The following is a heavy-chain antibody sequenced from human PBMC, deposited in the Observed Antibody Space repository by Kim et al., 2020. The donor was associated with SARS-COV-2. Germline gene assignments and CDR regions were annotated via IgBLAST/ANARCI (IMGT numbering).Heavy chain of an antibody. Sequence: SETLSLTCTVSGGSISSYYWSWIRQPPGKGLEWIGYIHYSGSTNYNPSLKSRVTITVDTSKKQFSLKLSSVTAADKTVDYCARDGEYSSGWRWFDPWGQGTLVTVSS. J-gene: IGHJ5*02. CDR1: GGSISSYY. CDR3: ARDGEYSSGWRWFDP. V-gene: IGHV4-59*13. CDR2: IHYSGST. D-gene: IGHD6-19*01.